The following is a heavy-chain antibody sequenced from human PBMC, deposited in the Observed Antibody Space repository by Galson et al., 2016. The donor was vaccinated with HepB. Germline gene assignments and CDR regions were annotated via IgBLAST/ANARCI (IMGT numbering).Heavy chain of an antibody. Sequence: TCAVSRVSITTDGYAWTWIRQAPGKGLEWIGYIFYGGNTYYKTSLKSRVTFTADESTTTAYMELSSLRSEDTAVYYGARYCSRARCLVWGGQNYLDYHAMDVWGQGTTAIVSS. CDR2: IFYGGNT. D-gene: IGHD2-2*01. J-gene: IGHJ6*02. CDR1: RVSITTDGYA. CDR3: ARYCSRARCLVWGGQNYLDYHAMDV. V-gene: IGHV4-30-2*02.